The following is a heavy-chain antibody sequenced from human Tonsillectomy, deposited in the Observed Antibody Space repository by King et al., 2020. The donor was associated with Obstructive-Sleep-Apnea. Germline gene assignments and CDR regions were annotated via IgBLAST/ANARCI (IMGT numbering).Heavy chain of an antibody. V-gene: IGHV4-34*01. CDR2: INHSGST. D-gene: IGHD3-9*01. J-gene: IGHJ5*02. CDR1: GGSFSGYY. Sequence: VQLQQWGAGLLKPSETLSLTCAVYGGSFSGYYWSWIRQPPGKGLEWIGEINHSGSTNYNPSLKSRVTISVDTSKNQFSLKLSSVTAADTAVYYCARGPKGVLRYFDWLLLGWFDPWGQGTLVTVSS. CDR3: ARGPKGVLRYFDWLLLGWFDP.